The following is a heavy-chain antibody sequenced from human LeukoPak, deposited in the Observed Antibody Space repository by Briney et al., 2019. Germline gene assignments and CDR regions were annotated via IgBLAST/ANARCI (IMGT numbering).Heavy chain of an antibody. D-gene: IGHD2-8*01. V-gene: IGHV1-2*02. CDR1: GYTFTGYF. CDR2: INPDSGGT. CDR3: AREVGGVGFDY. J-gene: IGHJ4*02. Sequence: ASVKVSCKASGYTFTGYFIHWVRQAPGQGLEWMGWINPDSGGTNNAQKFQGRVTMTRDTSISTAYMELRSLRSDDTAVYYCAREVGGVGFDYWGQGTLVTVSS.